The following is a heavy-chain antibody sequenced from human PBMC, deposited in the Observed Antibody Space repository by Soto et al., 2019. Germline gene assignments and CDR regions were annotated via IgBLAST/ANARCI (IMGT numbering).Heavy chain of an antibody. CDR3: ASEEFEDARGHFDY. V-gene: IGHV3-30-3*01. D-gene: IGHD3-10*01. CDR1: GFTFSTSV. J-gene: IGHJ4*02. Sequence: QVQLVESGGGVVQPGGSPRLSCAASGFTFSTSVMHWVRQAPGKGLEWMAIISYGGVNKYYADSVKGRFTISRDISESTLYLHMNCLRTEDTAVYYCASEEFEDARGHFDYWGQGTLVSVSS. CDR2: ISYGGVNK.